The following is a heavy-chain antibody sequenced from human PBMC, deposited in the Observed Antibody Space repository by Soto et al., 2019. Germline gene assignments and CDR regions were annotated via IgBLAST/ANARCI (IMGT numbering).Heavy chain of an antibody. Sequence: QITLKESGPTLVEPTQPLTLTCTYSGFSLRTTGVGVGWIRQPPGKALEWIGIIYWNDDKRYSPSLKNRFTLTSDISKSQVVLTMTNMDPVDTATYYCAHTWGLPFDYWGQGTLVIVSS. CDR1: GFSLRTTGVG. V-gene: IGHV2-5*01. CDR3: AHTWGLPFDY. CDR2: IYWNDDK. D-gene: IGHD3-16*01. J-gene: IGHJ4*02.